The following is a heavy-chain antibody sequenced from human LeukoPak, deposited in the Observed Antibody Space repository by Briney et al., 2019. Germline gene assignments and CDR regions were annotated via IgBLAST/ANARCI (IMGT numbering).Heavy chain of an antibody. CDR3: ARGYYGSGSTILGY. CDR2: MNPNSGNA. J-gene: IGHJ4*02. D-gene: IGHD3-10*01. CDR1: GYTVTSYD. V-gene: IGHV1-8*01. Sequence: ASVNVSCKASGYTVTSYDINWVRQATGQGLEWMGWMNPNSGNAGYAQKFQGRVTMARNTSISTAYMELSSLRSEDTAVYYCARGYYGSGSTILGYWGQGTLVTVSS.